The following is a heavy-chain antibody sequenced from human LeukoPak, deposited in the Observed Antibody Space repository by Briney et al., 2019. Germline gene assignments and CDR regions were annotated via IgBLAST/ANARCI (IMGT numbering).Heavy chain of an antibody. Sequence: GGSLRLSCAASGFTFSSYAMSWVRQAPGKGLEWVSAISGSGGSTYYADSVKGRFTISRDNSKNTLYLQMNSLRAEDTAVYYCAKDWDMTTVTPMDVWGKGTTVTVSS. V-gene: IGHV3-23*01. CDR1: GFTFSSYA. J-gene: IGHJ6*03. CDR3: AKDWDMTTVTPMDV. D-gene: IGHD4-17*01. CDR2: ISGSGGST.